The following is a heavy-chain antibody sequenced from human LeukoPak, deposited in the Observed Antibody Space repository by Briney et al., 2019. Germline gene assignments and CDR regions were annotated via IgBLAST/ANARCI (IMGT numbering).Heavy chain of an antibody. D-gene: IGHD5-18*01. J-gene: IGHJ4*02. Sequence: GESLKISCAASGFTFSSYGMHWVRQAPGKGLEWVAVISYDGSNKYYADSVKGRFTISRDNSKNTLYLQMNSLRAEDTAVYYCAKECVDTAMVMGLDYWGQGTLVTVSS. V-gene: IGHV3-30*18. CDR3: AKECVDTAMVMGLDY. CDR1: GFTFSSYG. CDR2: ISYDGSNK.